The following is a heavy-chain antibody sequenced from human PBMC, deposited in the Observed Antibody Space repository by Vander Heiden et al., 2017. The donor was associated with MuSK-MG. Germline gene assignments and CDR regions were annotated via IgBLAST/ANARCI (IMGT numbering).Heavy chain of an antibody. Sequence: QVQLVESGGVVVQPGTSLRLSCAASGFTFINYAMHWVRQAPGKGLEWVAVISYDGSNKYYADSVKGRFTISRDNSKNTLYLQMNSLRAEDTAVHYCAKAAGTVTTEFDYWGQGNLVTVSS. CDR3: AKAAGTVTTEFDY. V-gene: IGHV3-30*18. J-gene: IGHJ4*02. D-gene: IGHD4-17*01. CDR1: GFTFINYA. CDR2: ISYDGSNK.